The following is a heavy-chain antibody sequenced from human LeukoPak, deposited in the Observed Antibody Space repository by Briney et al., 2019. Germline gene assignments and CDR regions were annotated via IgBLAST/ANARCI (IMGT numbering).Heavy chain of an antibody. V-gene: IGHV3-21*01. J-gene: IGHJ4*02. D-gene: IGHD3-22*01. CDR1: GFTFSSYS. Sequence: PGGSLRLSCAASGFTFSSYSMNWVRQAPGKGLEWVSSISSSSSYIYYAGSVKGRFTISRDNAKNSLYLRMNSLRAEDTAVYYCARVGDYYDSSAGSFDYWGQGTLVTVSS. CDR2: ISSSSSYI. CDR3: ARVGDYYDSSAGSFDY.